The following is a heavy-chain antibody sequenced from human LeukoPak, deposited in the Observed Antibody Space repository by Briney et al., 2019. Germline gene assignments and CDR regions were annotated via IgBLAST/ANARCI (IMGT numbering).Heavy chain of an antibody. CDR1: GFTFSSYA. D-gene: IGHD3-22*01. Sequence: PGGSLRLSCAASGFTFSSYAMHWVRQAPGKGLEWVAVISYDGSNKYYADSVKGRFTISRDNSKNTLYLQMNSLRAEDTAMYYCAREGYDSSGYPYGDYWGQGTLVTVSS. CDR3: AREGYDSSGYPYGDY. J-gene: IGHJ4*02. V-gene: IGHV3-30-3*01. CDR2: ISYDGSNK.